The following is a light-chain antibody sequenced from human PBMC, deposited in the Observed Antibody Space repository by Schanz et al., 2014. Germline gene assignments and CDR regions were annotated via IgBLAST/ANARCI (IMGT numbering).Light chain of an antibody. CDR3: SSYTSSSTYV. V-gene: IGLV2-14*03. CDR1: SSDVGDYHY. J-gene: IGLJ1*01. Sequence: QSALTQPASVSGSPGQSITISCTATSSDVGDYHYVSWYQHHPGKAPKLLIFDVSDRPSGVSNRFSGSKSGNTASLTISGLQAEDEADYYCSSYTSSSTYVFGTGTKLTVL. CDR2: DVS.